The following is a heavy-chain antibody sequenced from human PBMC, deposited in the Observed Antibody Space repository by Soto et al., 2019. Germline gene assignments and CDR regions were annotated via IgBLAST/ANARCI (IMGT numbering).Heavy chain of an antibody. D-gene: IGHD3-22*01. CDR2: ISRSGRGSA. CDR1: GFTFNSYV. V-gene: IGHV3-23*01. CDR3: ARGRYLDSSDYWVANLPVDH. J-gene: IGHJ4*02. Sequence: EVQLLESGGALVQPGGSLRLSCAASGFTFNSYVMTWVRQAPGEGLEWVSSISRSGRGSAYYADSVKGRFTISRDNSENTLFLQVNNLRDEDTALSYCARGRYLDSSDYWVANLPVDHWGLGTLVTVSS.